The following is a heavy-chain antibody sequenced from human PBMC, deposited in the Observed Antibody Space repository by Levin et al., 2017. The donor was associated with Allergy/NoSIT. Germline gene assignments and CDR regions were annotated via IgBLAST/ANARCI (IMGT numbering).Heavy chain of an antibody. CDR1: GNDFTTYW. V-gene: IGHV5-51*01. D-gene: IGHD2-2*01. J-gene: IGHJ5*02. CDR2: IHPADSET. CDR3: ARRTYELQLRNWFDP. Sequence: GGSLRLSCKVSGNDFTTYWIGWVRQMPGKGLEWMGIIHPADSETNYSPSFQGQVTISADKSTSTTYLQWSSLKASDTAMYYCARRTYELQLRNWFDPWGQGTLVTVSS.